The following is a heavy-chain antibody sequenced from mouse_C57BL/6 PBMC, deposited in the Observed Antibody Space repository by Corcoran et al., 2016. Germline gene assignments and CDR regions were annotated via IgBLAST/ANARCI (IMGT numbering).Heavy chain of an antibody. CDR1: GYTFTTYG. V-gene: IGHV9-3*01. Sequence: QIQLVQSGPELKKPGETVKISCKASGYTFTTYGMSWVKQAPGKGLKWMGWITTYSGVPTYADDFKGRFDFSLGTSASTAYMQIKNRKKEDTATYFGARYGRDAMDYWGQGTSVTVSS. D-gene: IGHD1-1*02. J-gene: IGHJ4*01. CDR3: ARYGRDAMDY. CDR2: ITTYSGVP.